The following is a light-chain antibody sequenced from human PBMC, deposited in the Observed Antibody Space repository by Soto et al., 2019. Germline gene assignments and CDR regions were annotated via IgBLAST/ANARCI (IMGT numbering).Light chain of an antibody. Sequence: QSALTQPASVSGSPGQSITISCTGTNSDVGDYNYVSWYQQHPGKAPKLIIYEVSNRPSGISDRFSASKSGNTASLTISGLQAEDEADYYYSSYTKSNSRVFATGPKVTVL. CDR3: SSYTKSNSRV. V-gene: IGLV2-14*01. J-gene: IGLJ1*01. CDR1: NSDVGDYNY. CDR2: EVS.